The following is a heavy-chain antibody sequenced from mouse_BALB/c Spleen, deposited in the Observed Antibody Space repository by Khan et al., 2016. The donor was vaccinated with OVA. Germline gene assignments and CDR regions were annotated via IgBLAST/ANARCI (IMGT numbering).Heavy chain of an antibody. V-gene: IGHV1-4*01. D-gene: IGHD2-14*01. J-gene: IGHJ3*01. CDR2: INPSNGYT. CDR3: VRDGAYHRNDGWFAY. Sequence: VQLQQSGAELARPGASVKMSCKASGSTFTSYTIHWIKLRPGQGLEWIGYINPSNGYTNYNQKFKDKATLTADKSSTTAYMELSSLTSDDSALYNCVRDGAYHRNDGWFAYWGQGTLVTVSA. CDR1: GSTFTSYT.